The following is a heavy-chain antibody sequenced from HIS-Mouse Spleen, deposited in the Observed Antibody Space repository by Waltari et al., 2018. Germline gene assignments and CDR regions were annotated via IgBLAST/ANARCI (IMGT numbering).Heavy chain of an antibody. CDR1: GGSISSSSYY. V-gene: IGHV4-39*07. CDR2: IYYSGSH. CDR3: AREIPYSSSWYDWYFDL. J-gene: IGHJ2*01. D-gene: IGHD6-13*01. Sequence: QLQLQESGPGLVKPSETLSLTCTVSGGSISSSSYYWGWIRQPPGTGLEWIGSIYYSGSHYINPSHKRRVTISVDTSKNQFSLKLSSVTAADTAVYYCAREIPYSSSWYDWYFDLWGRGTLVTVSS.